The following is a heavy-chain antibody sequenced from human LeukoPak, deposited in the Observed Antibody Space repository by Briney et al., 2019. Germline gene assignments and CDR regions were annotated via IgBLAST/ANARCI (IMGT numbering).Heavy chain of an antibody. CDR3: AREAGATDY. V-gene: IGHV3-66*01. Sequence: GGSLRLSCAVSGFTVSSSYMSWVRQSPGKGLEWVSFIYTGGSTYYADSVKGRFSISRDNSKNMLYLQMNSLSDEDTAVYYCAREAGATDYWGQGTLVTVSS. CDR2: IYTGGST. D-gene: IGHD1-26*01. J-gene: IGHJ4*02. CDR1: GFTVSSSY.